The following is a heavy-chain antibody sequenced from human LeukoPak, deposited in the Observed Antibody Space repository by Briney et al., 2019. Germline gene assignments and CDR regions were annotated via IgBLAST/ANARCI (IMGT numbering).Heavy chain of an antibody. Sequence: PSETLSLTCTVSGGSINNYYWSWIRQPAGKGLECIGRISTSGSTNYNPSLESRVTMSVDTSKNQFSLKLTSVTAADTAVYYCARGDYSNYPNYYYYMDVWGKGTTVTVSS. CDR2: ISTSGST. D-gene: IGHD4-11*01. V-gene: IGHV4-4*07. CDR1: GGSINNYY. CDR3: ARGDYSNYPNYYYYMDV. J-gene: IGHJ6*03.